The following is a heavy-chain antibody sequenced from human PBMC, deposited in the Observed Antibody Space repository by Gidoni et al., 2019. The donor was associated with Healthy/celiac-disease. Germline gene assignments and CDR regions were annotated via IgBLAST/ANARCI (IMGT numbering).Heavy chain of an antibody. D-gene: IGHD5-18*01. CDR1: GFPFSSYD. J-gene: IGHJ5*02. V-gene: IGHV3-13*01. CDR3: ARGRGYSYGFGWFDP. CDR2: IGTAGDT. Sequence: EVQLVESGGGLVQPGGSLRLSCAASGFPFSSYDMHWVRQATGKGLEWVSAIGTAGDTYYPGSVKGRFTISRENAKNSLYLQMNSLRAGDTAVYYCARGRGYSYGFGWFDPWGQGTLVTVSS.